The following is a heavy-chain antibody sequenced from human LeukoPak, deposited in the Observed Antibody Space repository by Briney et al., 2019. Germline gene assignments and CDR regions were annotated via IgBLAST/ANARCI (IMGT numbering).Heavy chain of an antibody. D-gene: IGHD3-16*01. V-gene: IGHV3-33*08. CDR2: IWNAGTNT. J-gene: IGHJ4*02. CDR3: VGDTPPGGDFYLDY. CDR1: GFTVSSIY. Sequence: GSLRLSCAASGFTVSSIYMSWVRQAPGKGLEWVALIWNAGTNTYYADSVKGRLTISRDNSKNTLYLQMNSLRAEDTAVYYCVGDTPPGGDFYLDYWGQGTLVIVSS.